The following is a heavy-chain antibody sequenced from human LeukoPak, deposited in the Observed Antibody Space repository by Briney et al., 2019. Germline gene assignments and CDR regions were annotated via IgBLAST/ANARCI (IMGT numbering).Heavy chain of an antibody. Sequence: GESLKISCKGSGYSFTSYWIGWVRQMPGKGLEWMGIIYPGDSDTRYSPSLQGQVTISADKSISTAYLQWSSLKASDTAMYYCARGETMVRGFSGFDPWGQGTLVTVSS. CDR3: ARGETMVRGFSGFDP. V-gene: IGHV5-51*01. CDR1: GYSFTSYW. CDR2: IYPGDSDT. D-gene: IGHD3-10*01. J-gene: IGHJ5*02.